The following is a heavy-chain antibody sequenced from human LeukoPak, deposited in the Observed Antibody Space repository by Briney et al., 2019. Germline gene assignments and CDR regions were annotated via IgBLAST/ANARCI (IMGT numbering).Heavy chain of an antibody. CDR3: ARVTIFGVAADWFDP. V-gene: IGHV4-61*02. J-gene: IGHJ5*02. D-gene: IGHD3-3*01. Sequence: SQTLSLTCTVSGGSISRGSYYWSWIRQPAGKGLEWIGRIYTSGSTNYNPSLKSRVTISVDTSKNQFSLKLSSVTAADTAVYYCARVTIFGVAADWFDPWGQGTLVTVSS. CDR2: IYTSGST. CDR1: GGSISRGSYY.